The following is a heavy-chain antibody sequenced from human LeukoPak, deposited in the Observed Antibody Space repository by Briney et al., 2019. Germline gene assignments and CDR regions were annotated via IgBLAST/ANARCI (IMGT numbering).Heavy chain of an antibody. Sequence: ASVKVSCKASGGTFISYAISWVRQAPGQGLEWMGGIIPIFGTANYAQKFQGRVTITADESTSTAYMELSSLRSEDTAVYYCASTIFGVVTQYWYFDYWGQGTLVTVSS. CDR2: IIPIFGTA. J-gene: IGHJ4*02. V-gene: IGHV1-69*01. CDR3: ASTIFGVVTQYWYFDY. D-gene: IGHD3-3*01. CDR1: GGTFISYA.